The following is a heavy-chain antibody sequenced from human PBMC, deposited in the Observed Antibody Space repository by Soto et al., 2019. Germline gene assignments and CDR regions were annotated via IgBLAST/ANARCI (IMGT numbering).Heavy chain of an antibody. CDR1: GFTFSDYA. D-gene: IGHD3-22*01. CDR2: ISYDGTNK. V-gene: IGHV3-30-3*01. CDR3: ARVSRALIVVVITVSFDY. Sequence: GGSLRLSCAASGFTFSDYAMHWVRQAPGKGLEWVAVISYDGTNKYYADSVKGRFTISRDNSKNTLYLQMNSLRTEDTAVYYCARVSRALIVVVITVSFDYWGQGILVTSPQ. J-gene: IGHJ4*02.